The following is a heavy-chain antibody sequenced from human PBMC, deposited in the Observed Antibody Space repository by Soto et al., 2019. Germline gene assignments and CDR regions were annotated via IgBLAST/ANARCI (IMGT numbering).Heavy chain of an antibody. CDR1: GYTFTSYA. D-gene: IGHD3-22*01. CDR2: INAGNGNT. Sequence: ASVKVSCKASGYTFTSYAMHWVRQAPGQRLEWMGWINAGNGNTKYSQKLQGRVTITRDTSASTAYIELSSLRSEDTAVYYCSRDSNFDSSGYYPGGYNWFDPWGQGTLVTVSS. V-gene: IGHV1-3*01. CDR3: SRDSNFDSSGYYPGGYNWFDP. J-gene: IGHJ5*02.